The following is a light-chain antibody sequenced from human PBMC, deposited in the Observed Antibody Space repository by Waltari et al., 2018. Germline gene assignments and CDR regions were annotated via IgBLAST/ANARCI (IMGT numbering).Light chain of an antibody. V-gene: IGLV4-69*01. J-gene: IGLJ3*02. Sequence: QLVLTQSPSASASLGASVRLTCTLDSGHSSNIIAWHQQQPEKGPRYLMKVNSDGSHSKGAGMPDRLSGSGSGAERYLTIASVQSEDEADYYCQTGGHGTWVFGGGTKLTVL. CDR3: QTGGHGTWV. CDR1: SGHSSNI. CDR2: VNSDGSH.